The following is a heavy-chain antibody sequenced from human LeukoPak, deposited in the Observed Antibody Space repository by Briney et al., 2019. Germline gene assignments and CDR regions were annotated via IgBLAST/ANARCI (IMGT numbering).Heavy chain of an antibody. CDR1: GYSFSTFW. CDR2: IYPSDSET. D-gene: IGHD2/OR15-2a*01. Sequence: GESLKISCKGSGYSFSTFWLGWVRQTPERGLEWMGNIYPSDSETKYKPSFQGQVTISADKSIRTAYLQWSSLKSSDTAMYYCARHKGHSTTQGSYWFDPWGEGTLVTVSS. J-gene: IGHJ5*02. CDR3: ARHKGHSTTQGSYWFDP. V-gene: IGHV5-51*01.